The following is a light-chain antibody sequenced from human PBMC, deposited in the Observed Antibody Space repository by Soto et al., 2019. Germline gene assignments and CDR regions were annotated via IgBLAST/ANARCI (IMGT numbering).Light chain of an antibody. Sequence: EIVLTQSPGTLSLSPGERATLSCRASESVSSSYLARYQQTPGQAPRLLIYGASRRATGIPDRFSGSGSGTDFTLTISSLEPEDFAVYYCQQRSNRPITFGQGTRLEI. V-gene: IGKV3D-20*02. J-gene: IGKJ5*01. CDR2: GAS. CDR1: ESVSSSY. CDR3: QQRSNRPIT.